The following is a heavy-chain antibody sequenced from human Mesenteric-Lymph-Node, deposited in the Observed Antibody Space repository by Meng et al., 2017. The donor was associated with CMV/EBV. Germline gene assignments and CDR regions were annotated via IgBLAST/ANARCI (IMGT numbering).Heavy chain of an antibody. D-gene: IGHD6-13*01. CDR3: ASCPSTWYYFDY. CDR2: IYYRGRT. J-gene: IGHJ4*02. CDR1: RGFIRTGCYY. V-gene: IGHV4-31*02. Sequence: TLFRGFIRTGCYYWSWVRLHPGKCLEWIGYIYYRGRTYHNPSLQSRVTISVDTSQDQFSLKLSSVTATDTAVYYCASCPSTWYYFDYWGQGTLVTVSS.